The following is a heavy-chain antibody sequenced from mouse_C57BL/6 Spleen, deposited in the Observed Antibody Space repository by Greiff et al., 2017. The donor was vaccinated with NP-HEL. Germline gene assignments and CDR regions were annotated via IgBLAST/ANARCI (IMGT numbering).Heavy chain of an antibody. J-gene: IGHJ2*01. CDR1: GYTFTSYW. D-gene: IGHD1-1*02. Sequence: QVQLKQPGAELVMPGASVKLSCKASGYTFTSYWMHWVKQRPGQGLEWIGEIDPSDSYTNYNQKFKGKSTLTVDKSSSTAYMQLSSLTSEDSAVYYCAGGILDYWGQGTTLTVSS. CDR2: IDPSDSYT. V-gene: IGHV1-69*01. CDR3: AGGILDY.